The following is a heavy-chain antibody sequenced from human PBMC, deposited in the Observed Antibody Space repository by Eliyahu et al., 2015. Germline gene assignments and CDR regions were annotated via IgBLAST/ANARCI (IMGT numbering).Heavy chain of an antibody. J-gene: IGHJ5*02. CDR2: ISWDGGST. V-gene: IGHV3-43*01. CDR1: GFTFDDYX. Sequence: EVQLVESGGVVVQPGGSLRLSCAASGFTFDDYXMHWVRQAPGKGLEWVSLISWDGGSTYYADSVKGRFTISRDNSKNSLYLQMNSLRTEDTALYYCAKGEGSRDWLGSGWFDPWGQGTLVTVSS. D-gene: IGHD3-9*01. CDR3: AKGEGSRDWLGSGWFDP.